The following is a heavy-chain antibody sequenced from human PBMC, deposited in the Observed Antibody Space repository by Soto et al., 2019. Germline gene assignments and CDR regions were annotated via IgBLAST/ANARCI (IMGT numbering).Heavy chain of an antibody. V-gene: IGHV1-3*01. Sequence: GASVKVSCKASGYTFTSYAMHWVRQAPGQRLEWMGWINAGNGNTKYSQKFQGRVTITRDTSASTAYMELSSLRSEDTAVYYCARDAVLWFGELLLSVWFDPWGQGTLVTVSS. CDR1: GYTFTSYA. D-gene: IGHD3-10*01. CDR3: ARDAVLWFGELLLSVWFDP. CDR2: INAGNGNT. J-gene: IGHJ5*02.